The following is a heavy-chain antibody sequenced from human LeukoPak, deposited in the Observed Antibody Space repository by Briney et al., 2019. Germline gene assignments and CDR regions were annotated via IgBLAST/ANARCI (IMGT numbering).Heavy chain of an antibody. J-gene: IGHJ4*02. CDR1: GFTFSNYA. CDR3: AKDKGYCITSTCFKPFGY. Sequence: GGSLRLSCTASGFTFSNYAMTWVRQAPGKGLEWVSSVSGSGANVFYADSVKGRFTISRDDSKNTVYLQMNSLRVEDTAVYYCAKDKGYCITSTCFKPFGYWGRGVVVTVSS. CDR2: VSGSGANV. V-gene: IGHV3-23*01. D-gene: IGHD2-2*01.